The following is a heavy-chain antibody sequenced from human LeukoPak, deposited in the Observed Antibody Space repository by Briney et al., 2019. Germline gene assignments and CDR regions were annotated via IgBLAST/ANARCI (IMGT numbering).Heavy chain of an antibody. Sequence: GGSLRLSCAASGFTVSSNYMSWVRQAPGKGLEGVSVIYSGGSTYYADSVKGRFTISRDNAKNSLYLQMNSLRAEDTAVYYCARSLRDCSSTSCYASDYWGQGTLVTVSS. J-gene: IGHJ4*02. CDR2: IYSGGST. V-gene: IGHV3-53*01. D-gene: IGHD2-2*01. CDR3: ARSLRDCSSTSCYASDY. CDR1: GFTVSSNY.